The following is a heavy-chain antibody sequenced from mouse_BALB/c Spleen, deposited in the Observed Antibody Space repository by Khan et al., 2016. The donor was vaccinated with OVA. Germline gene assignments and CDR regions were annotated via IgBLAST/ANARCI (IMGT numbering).Heavy chain of an antibody. J-gene: IGHJ1*01. V-gene: IGHV9-1*02. D-gene: IGHD6-2*01. CDR2: INTYTGEP. Sequence: QIQLVQSGPELKKPGETVKISCKASGYTFTNYGMNWVKQAPGKGLKWMDWINTYTGEPTYADDFKGRFVFSLETSASTAYLQISNLKNEDMTTYFCARISSYWYSDVWGAGTTVTVSS. CDR3: ARISSYWYSDV. CDR1: GYTFTNYG.